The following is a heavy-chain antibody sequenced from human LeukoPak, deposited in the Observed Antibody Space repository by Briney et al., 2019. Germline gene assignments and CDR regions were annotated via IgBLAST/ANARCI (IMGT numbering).Heavy chain of an antibody. V-gene: IGHV3-21*01. CDR2: ISSAGSYI. Sequence: KAGGSLRLSCEASGFTFSNFGMSWVRQAPGKGLEWVSSISSAGSYIYYADSMKGRFTISGDNAENSLYLQMNSLRAEDTAVYYCARGGTMIVVVRLDYWGQGTLVTVSS. CDR3: ARGGTMIVVVRLDY. D-gene: IGHD3-22*01. J-gene: IGHJ4*02. CDR1: GFTFSNFG.